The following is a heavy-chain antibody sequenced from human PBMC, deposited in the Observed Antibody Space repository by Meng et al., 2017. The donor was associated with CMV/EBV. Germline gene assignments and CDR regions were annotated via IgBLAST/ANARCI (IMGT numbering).Heavy chain of an antibody. CDR1: GFTFSSYA. CDR3: AKLTEQWLVR. J-gene: IGHJ3*01. V-gene: IGHV3-23*03. CDR2: IYSGGSST. D-gene: IGHD6-19*01. Sequence: GGSLRLSCVASGFTFSSYAMSWVRQAPGKGLEWVSVIYSGGSSTYYADSVKGRFTISRDNSKNTLYLQMNSLRAEDTAVYYCAKLTEQWLVRWGQGTMVTVSS.